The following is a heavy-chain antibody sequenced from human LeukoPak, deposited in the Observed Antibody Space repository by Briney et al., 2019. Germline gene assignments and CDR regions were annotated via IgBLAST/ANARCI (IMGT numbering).Heavy chain of an antibody. J-gene: IGHJ3*02. D-gene: IGHD2-2*01. V-gene: IGHV4-38-2*02. Sequence: SETLSLTCTVSGYSISSGYDWGWIRQPPGKGLEWIGSIYYRRTTYYNPTLRSRVTISINTANNQLSLRLSSVTAADTAVYYCARQDLVPAAYYDAFDIWGQGTMVTVSS. CDR3: ARQDLVPAAYYDAFDI. CDR2: IYYRRTT. CDR1: GYSISSGYD.